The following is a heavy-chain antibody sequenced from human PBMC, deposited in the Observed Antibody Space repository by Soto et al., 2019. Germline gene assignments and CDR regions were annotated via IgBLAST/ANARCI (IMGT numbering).Heavy chain of an antibody. V-gene: IGHV1-8*01. D-gene: IGHD3-22*01. J-gene: IGHJ4*02. CDR3: ARDPFPHYYDSSGYYYFDY. CDR1: GYTFTSYD. Sequence: ASVKVSCKASGYTFTSYDINWVRQATGQGLEWMGWMNPNSGNTGYAQKFQGRVTMTRNTSISTAYMELSSLRSEDTAVYYCARDPFPHYYDSSGYYYFDYWGQGTLVTV. CDR2: MNPNSGNT.